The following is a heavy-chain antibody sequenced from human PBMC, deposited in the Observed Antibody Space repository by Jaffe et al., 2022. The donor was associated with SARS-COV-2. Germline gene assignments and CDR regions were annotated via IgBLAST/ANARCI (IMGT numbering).Heavy chain of an antibody. V-gene: IGHV4-59*01. CDR1: GAYINNCC. CDR2: ISGSGDT. D-gene: IGHD2-15*01. Sequence: QVQLQESGPGLVKPSETLSLTCSVSGAYINNCCWSWIRQPPGKGLEWIGHISGSGDTNYHPSLESRVTISVDTSKNLFSLKLTSVTAADTAVYYCAREVRMATVIEYWGQGTLVTVSS. J-gene: IGHJ4*02. CDR3: AREVRMATVIEY.